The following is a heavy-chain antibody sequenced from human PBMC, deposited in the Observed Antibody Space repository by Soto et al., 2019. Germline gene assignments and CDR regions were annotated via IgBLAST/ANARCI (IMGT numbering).Heavy chain of an antibody. Sequence: LRLSCAASGFTFSSYAMHWVRQAPGKGLEWVAVISYDGSNKYYADSVKGRFTISRDNSKNTLYLQMNSLRAEDTAAYYCARPRAAAARPPTYYYYGMDVWGQGTTVTVSS. CDR2: ISYDGSNK. J-gene: IGHJ6*02. D-gene: IGHD6-13*01. CDR3: ARPRAAAARPPTYYYYGMDV. CDR1: GFTFSSYA. V-gene: IGHV3-30-3*01.